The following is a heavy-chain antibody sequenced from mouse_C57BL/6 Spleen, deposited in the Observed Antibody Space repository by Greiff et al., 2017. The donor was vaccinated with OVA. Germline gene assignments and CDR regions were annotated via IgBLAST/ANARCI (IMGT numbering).Heavy chain of an antibody. Sequence: QVQLQQPGAELVKPGASVKLSCKASGYTFTSYWMQWVKQRPGQGLEWIGEIDPSDSYTNYNQKFKGKATLTVDTSSSTAYMQLSSLTSEDSAVYYCARGLPDWFAYWGQGTLVTVSA. CDR2: IDPSDSYT. D-gene: IGHD2-2*01. J-gene: IGHJ3*01. V-gene: IGHV1-50*01. CDR3: ARGLPDWFAY. CDR1: GYTFTSYW.